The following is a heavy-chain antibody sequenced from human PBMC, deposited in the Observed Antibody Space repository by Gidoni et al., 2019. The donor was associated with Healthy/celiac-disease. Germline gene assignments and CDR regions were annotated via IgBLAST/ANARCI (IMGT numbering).Heavy chain of an antibody. V-gene: IGHV3-30-3*01. CDR2: ISYDGSNK. D-gene: IGHD6-19*01. CDR3: AREGYSSGWYSSDYYYYGMDV. Sequence: QVQLVESGGGVVQPGRSLRLSCTASGDSVSSYAMHWGRQAPGKGLEWVAVISYDGSNKYYADSVKGRFTISRDNSKNTLYLQMNSLRAEDTAVYYCAREGYSSGWYSSDYYYYGMDVWGQGTTVTVSS. CDR1: GDSVSSYA. J-gene: IGHJ6*02.